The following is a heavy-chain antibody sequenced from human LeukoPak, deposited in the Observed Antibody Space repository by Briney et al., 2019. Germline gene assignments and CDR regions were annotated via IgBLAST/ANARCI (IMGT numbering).Heavy chain of an antibody. CDR1: GFTVSSNY. Sequence: GGSLRLSCAASGFTVSSNYMSWVRQAPGKGLEWVSAIYSGGSTYYADAVKGGFTISRDNSKNKLYLQLNGLRAGDTAVYYCARDGSDSCGYYSGGQGTLVTVSS. CDR3: ARDGSDSCGYYS. V-gene: IGHV3-66*01. J-gene: IGHJ5*01. CDR2: IYSGGST. D-gene: IGHD3-22*01.